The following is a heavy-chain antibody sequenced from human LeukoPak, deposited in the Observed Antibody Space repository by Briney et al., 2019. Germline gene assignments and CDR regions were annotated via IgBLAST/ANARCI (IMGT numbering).Heavy chain of an antibody. Sequence: SETLSLTCTVSGDSISGFYWSWIRQPAGKGLQWIGRISTSGSTNYNPSLKSRVTMSVDRSTNEFSLTVRSVTAADTALYYCARGLPSYGDYVDYYFYTDVWGKGTTVTVSS. CDR3: ARGLPSYGDYVDYYFYTDV. CDR2: ISTSGST. J-gene: IGHJ6*03. V-gene: IGHV4-4*07. CDR1: GDSISGFY. D-gene: IGHD4-17*01.